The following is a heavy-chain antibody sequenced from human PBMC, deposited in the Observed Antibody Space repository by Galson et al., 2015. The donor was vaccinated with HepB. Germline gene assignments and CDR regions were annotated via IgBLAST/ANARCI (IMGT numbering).Heavy chain of an antibody. Sequence: TLSLTCTVSGGSISSGGYYWSWIRQHPGKGLEWIGYIYYSGSSYYNPSLKSRVTISVDTSKNQFSLKLSSVTAADTAVYYCARGIFPYFDYWGQGTLVTVSS. V-gene: IGHV4-31*03. CDR1: GGSISSGGYY. CDR3: ARGIFPYFDY. CDR2: IYYSGSS. J-gene: IGHJ4*02. D-gene: IGHD3-3*01.